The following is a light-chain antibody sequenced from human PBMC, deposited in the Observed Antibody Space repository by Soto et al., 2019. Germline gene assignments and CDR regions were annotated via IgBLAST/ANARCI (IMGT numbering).Light chain of an antibody. V-gene: IGLV2-14*01. J-gene: IGLJ1*01. CDR2: EVS. CDR3: ISYTSSSTSYV. Sequence: QSALTQPASVSGSPGQSITISCTGTSSDVGGYNYVAWHQQHPGKVPRLMIYEVSNRPSGVSNRFSGSKSGSTASLTISGLQAEDEADYYCISYTSSSTSYVFGTGTKVTVL. CDR1: SSDVGGYNY.